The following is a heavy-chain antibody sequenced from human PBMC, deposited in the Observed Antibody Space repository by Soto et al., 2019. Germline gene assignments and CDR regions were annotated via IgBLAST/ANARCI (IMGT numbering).Heavy chain of an antibody. Sequence: QVQLQESGPGLVKPSQTLSLTCTVSGGSISSRGYYWDWIRQHPGEGLEWIGYISYSGTTNYNPSPKSRVTISVDTSNNQLSLKLSSVTAADTAVYFCARDHGPRGAFDFWGQGTMVTVSS. CDR3: ARDHGPRGAFDF. D-gene: IGHD3-10*01. V-gene: IGHV4-31*03. J-gene: IGHJ3*01. CDR1: GGSISSRGYY. CDR2: ISYSGTT.